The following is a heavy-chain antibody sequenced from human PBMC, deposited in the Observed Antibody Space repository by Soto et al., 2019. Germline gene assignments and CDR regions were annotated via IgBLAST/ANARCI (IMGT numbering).Heavy chain of an antibody. CDR1: GFTFSSYW. Sequence: GGSQRLSCAASGFTFSSYWMHWVRQAPGKGLVWVSRINSDGSSTSYADSVKGRFTISRDNAKNTLYLQMNSLRAEDTAVYYCARDGIAAAGTWASWFDPWGQGTLVTVSS. J-gene: IGHJ5*02. CDR3: ARDGIAAAGTWASWFDP. CDR2: INSDGSST. V-gene: IGHV3-74*01. D-gene: IGHD6-13*01.